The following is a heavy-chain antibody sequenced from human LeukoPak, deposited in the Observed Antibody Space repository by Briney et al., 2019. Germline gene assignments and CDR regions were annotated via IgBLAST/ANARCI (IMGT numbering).Heavy chain of an antibody. V-gene: IGHV4-59*08. CDR1: GGSISSYY. CDR3: ATSYYGSGSPPDDAFDI. CDR2: IYYSGST. J-gene: IGHJ3*02. D-gene: IGHD3-10*01. Sequence: SETLSLTCTVSGGSISSYYWSWIRQPPGKGLEWIGYIYYSGSTNYNPSLKSRVTISVDTSKNQFSLKLSSVTAADTAVYYCATSYYGSGSPPDDAFDIWGQGTMVTVSS.